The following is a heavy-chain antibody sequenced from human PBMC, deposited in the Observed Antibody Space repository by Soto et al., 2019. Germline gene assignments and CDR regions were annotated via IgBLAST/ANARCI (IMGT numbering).Heavy chain of an antibody. CDR2: ISGSGGST. CDR3: ARLGGRRVDVVEFDY. V-gene: IGHV3-23*01. J-gene: IGHJ4*02. CDR1: GFTFSDYA. Sequence: EVQLLESGGGLVQPGGSLRLSCAASGFTFSDYAMGWVRQAPGKGLQWVAGISGSGGSTYYADSVKGRFSISRDNSKSTLYIRMSSLRAENTAVCYCARLGGRRVDVVEFDYWAQETLVNVPS. D-gene: IGHD1-26*01.